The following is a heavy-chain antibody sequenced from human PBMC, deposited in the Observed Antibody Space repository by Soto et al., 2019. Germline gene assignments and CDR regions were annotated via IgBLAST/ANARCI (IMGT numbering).Heavy chain of an antibody. CDR2: ITRDYST. CDR1: GFNVFSYA. Sequence: GGSLRLSCAASGFNVFSYAMSWVRQAPGKGLEWVSGITRDYSTYYADSVKGRFTISRDNSRNTLYLQMDSLTVEDTAVYYCAKDFYGRATYDYWGQGTPVTVSS. D-gene: IGHD3-10*01. J-gene: IGHJ4*02. CDR3: AKDFYGRATYDY. V-gene: IGHV3-23*01.